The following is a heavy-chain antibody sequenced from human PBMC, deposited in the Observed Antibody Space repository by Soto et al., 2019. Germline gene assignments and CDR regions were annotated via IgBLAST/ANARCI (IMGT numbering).Heavy chain of an antibody. D-gene: IGHD3-9*01. CDR2: IKQDGSEK. J-gene: IGHJ4*02. CDR1: GFTFSSYW. V-gene: IGHV3-7*03. CDR3: ARDAGSDILTGYYGIDY. Sequence: SGGSLRLSCAASGFTFSSYWMSWVRQAPGKGLEWVANIKQDGSEKYYVDSVKGRFTISRDNAKNSLYLQMNSLRAEDTAVYYCARDAGSDILTGYYGIDYWGQGTLVTVSS.